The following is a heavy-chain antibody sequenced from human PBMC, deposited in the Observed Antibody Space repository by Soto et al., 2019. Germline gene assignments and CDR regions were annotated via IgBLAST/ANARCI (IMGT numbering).Heavy chain of an antibody. Sequence: VQLVESGGGVVQPGRSLRLSCAASGFTFSSYAMHWVRQAPGKGLEWLGRIKSKTDGETTDYAAPVKGRFTISRDDSKNTLYLQMNSLKTEDTAVYYCTYEGAWGQGTLVTVSS. D-gene: IGHD1-26*01. CDR2: IKSKTDGETT. J-gene: IGHJ4*02. CDR3: TYEGA. CDR1: GFTFSSYA. V-gene: IGHV3-15*01.